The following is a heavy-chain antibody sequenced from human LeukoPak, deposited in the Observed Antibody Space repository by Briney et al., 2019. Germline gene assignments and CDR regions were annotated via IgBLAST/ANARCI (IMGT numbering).Heavy chain of an antibody. D-gene: IGHD2-15*01. CDR1: GGSISSYY. J-gene: IGHJ5*02. V-gene: IGHV4-59*08. CDR2: IYHSGNT. Sequence: SETLSLTCSVSGGSISSYYWSWIRQPPGKGLEWIGHIYHSGNTYYNPSLKSRVTISLDTSNNQFSLRLSSVTAADTAVYFCARSEAATWFDPWGQGTLVIVSS. CDR3: ARSEAATWFDP.